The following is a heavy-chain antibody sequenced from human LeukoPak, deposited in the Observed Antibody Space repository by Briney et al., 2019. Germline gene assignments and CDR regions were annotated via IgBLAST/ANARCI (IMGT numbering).Heavy chain of an antibody. V-gene: IGHV1-46*01. CDR2: INPSGGST. CDR3: ASGYNWNYRSAFGI. Sequence: ASVKVSCKASGYTFTSYYMHWVRQAPGQGLEWMGIINPSGGSTSYAQKFQGRVTMTTDTSTSTAYMELSRLRSDDTAVYYCASGYNWNYRSAFGIWGQGTMVTVSS. CDR1: GYTFTSYY. J-gene: IGHJ3*02. D-gene: IGHD1-7*01.